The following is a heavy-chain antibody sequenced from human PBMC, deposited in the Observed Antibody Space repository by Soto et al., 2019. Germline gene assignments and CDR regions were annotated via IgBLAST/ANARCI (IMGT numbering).Heavy chain of an antibody. CDR2: ISSSSSYT. D-gene: IGHD2-2*01. V-gene: IGHV3-11*06. CDR1: GFTFSDYY. Sequence: QVQLVESGGGLVKPGGSLRLSCAASGFTFSDYYMSWIRQAPGKGLEWVSYISSSSSYTNYADSVKGRFTISRDNAKNSLYLQMNSLRAEDTAVYYCARERRGYCSSTSCSYYYGMDVWGQGTTVTVSS. J-gene: IGHJ6*02. CDR3: ARERRGYCSSTSCSYYYGMDV.